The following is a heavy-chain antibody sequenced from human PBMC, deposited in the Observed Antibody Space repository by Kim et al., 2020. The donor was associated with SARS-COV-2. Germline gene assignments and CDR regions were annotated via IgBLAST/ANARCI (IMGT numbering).Heavy chain of an antibody. V-gene: IGHV3-7*01. D-gene: IGHD2-15*01. CDR1: GFAFTSYW. Sequence: GGSLRLSCAASGFAFTSYWMSWVRQAPGKGLEWVANIKQDGSETYYVNLVKGRFSTSRDNSKNSLYLQMNSLRVEDTAVYYCARDGSAFDSWGQGTLVTVSS. CDR2: IKQDGSET. J-gene: IGHJ4*02. CDR3: ARDGSAFDS.